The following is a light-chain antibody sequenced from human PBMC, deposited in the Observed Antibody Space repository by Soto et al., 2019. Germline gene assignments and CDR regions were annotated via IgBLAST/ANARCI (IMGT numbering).Light chain of an antibody. CDR2: KAS. V-gene: IGKV1-5*03. CDR1: QYISNW. J-gene: IGKJ1*01. CDR3: QRDNSQRR. Sequence: DIPMTQSPSTLSASVGDRVTITCRASQYISNWLAWYPQKPGKAPKLLIYKASSLESGAPSRFSGSGSGTEFTLTISRLQPGDFGTYYCQRDNSQRRLGRGTEVEVK.